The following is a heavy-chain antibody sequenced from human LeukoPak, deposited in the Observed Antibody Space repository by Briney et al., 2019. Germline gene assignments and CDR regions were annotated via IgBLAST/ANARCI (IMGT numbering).Heavy chain of an antibody. CDR1: GYTFTSYG. CDR2: ISAYHGNT. V-gene: IGHV1-18*01. J-gene: IGHJ4*02. D-gene: IGHD3-9*01. Sequence: GASVKVSCKASGYTFTSYGISWVRQAPGQGLEWMGWISAYHGNTNYAQTLQGRVTMTTDTSTSTAYMELRSLRSDDTAVYYCARDRVLRYFDWLLLGDYFDYWGQGTLVTVSS. CDR3: ARDRVLRYFDWLLLGDYFDY.